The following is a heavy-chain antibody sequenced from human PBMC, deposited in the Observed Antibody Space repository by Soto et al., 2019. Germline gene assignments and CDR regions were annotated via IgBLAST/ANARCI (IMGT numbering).Heavy chain of an antibody. J-gene: IGHJ4*02. CDR2: ISYDGSNK. D-gene: IGHD6-6*01. V-gene: IGHV3-30*03. CDR1: GFTFSSYG. Sequence: PGGSLRLSCAASGFTFSSYGMHWVRQAPGKGLEWVAVISYDGSNKYYADSVKGRFTISRDNSKNTLYLQMNSLRAEDTAVYYCERDRNTARPQYFDNWGQGTLVTVSS. CDR3: ERDRNTARPQYFDN.